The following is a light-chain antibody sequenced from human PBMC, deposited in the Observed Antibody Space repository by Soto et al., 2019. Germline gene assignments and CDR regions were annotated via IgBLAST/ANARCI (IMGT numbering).Light chain of an antibody. Sequence: AIHMTQSPSSLSASVGDTIIITCRASQGIRTDLGWYQQKPGKAPVFLIFGASDLQSGVSSRFSGRGSGTEFTLTISSLQPEDFATYYCLHDYYYPLTFGPGTKVEMK. J-gene: IGKJ1*01. CDR2: GAS. CDR3: LHDYYYPLT. CDR1: QGIRTD. V-gene: IGKV1-6*01.